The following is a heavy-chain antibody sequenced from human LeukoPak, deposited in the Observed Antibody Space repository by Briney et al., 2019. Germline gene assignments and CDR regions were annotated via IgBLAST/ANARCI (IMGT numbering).Heavy chain of an antibody. D-gene: IGHD2-2*01. CDR3: ARVSTPDCSSTSCQYFDY. J-gene: IGHJ4*02. Sequence: PGGSLRLSCAASGFTFSSYAMHWVRQAPGKGLEWVAVISYDGSNKYYADSVKGRFTISRDNSKNTLYLQMNSLRAEDTAVYYCARVSTPDCSSTSCQYFDYWGQGTLVTVSS. CDR2: ISYDGSNK. V-gene: IGHV3-30*04. CDR1: GFTFSSYA.